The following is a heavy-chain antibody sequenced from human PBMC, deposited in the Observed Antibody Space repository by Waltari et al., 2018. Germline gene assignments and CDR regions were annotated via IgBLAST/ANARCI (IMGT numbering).Heavy chain of an antibody. J-gene: IGHJ3*02. D-gene: IGHD6-19*01. Sequence: EVQLVESGGDLVQPGGSLRLSCAASGITFSNYDMHWVRQGTGEGLEWVSAICRGGDTYYSDSVRCRFTISRENAKNSLYLQMNTLRDGDTAVYFCATEVKDDISRGWAFDIWGQGTMVTVSS. CDR3: ATEVKDDISRGWAFDI. V-gene: IGHV3-13*01. CDR1: GITFSNYD. CDR2: ICRGGDT.